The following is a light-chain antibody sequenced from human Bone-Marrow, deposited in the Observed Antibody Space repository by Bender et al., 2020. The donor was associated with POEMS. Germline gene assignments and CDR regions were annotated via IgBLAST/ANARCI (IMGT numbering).Light chain of an antibody. CDR3: SSYTSSSTNV. V-gene: IGLV3-1*01. CDR1: RLGDKY. CDR2: QVD. Sequence: SYELTQPPSVSVSPGQTASITCSGERLGDKYAFGYQQKPGQSPVLVIYQVDKRPSGIPDRFSGSNSRNTATLTISGTQAMDEADYYCSSYTSSSTNVFGTGTKVTVL. J-gene: IGLJ1*01.